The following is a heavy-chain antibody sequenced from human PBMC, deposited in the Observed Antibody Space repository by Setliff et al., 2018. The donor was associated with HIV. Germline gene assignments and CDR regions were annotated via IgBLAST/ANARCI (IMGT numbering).Heavy chain of an antibody. J-gene: IGHJ3*02. CDR3: WFGEPVGPFDI. V-gene: IGHV1-2*06. CDR2: ISPNYGGT. D-gene: IGHD3-10*01. Sequence: ASVKVSCKTSGYIFTHYYTHWVRQAPGQGLEWMGRISPNYGGTHYPQKFQGRVTLTSDTSISTAYMELSGLTSDDTAVYFCWFGEPVGPFDIWGQGTRVTVSS. CDR1: GYIFTHYY.